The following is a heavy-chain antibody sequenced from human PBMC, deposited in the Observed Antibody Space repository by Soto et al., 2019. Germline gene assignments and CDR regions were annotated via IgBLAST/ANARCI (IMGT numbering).Heavy chain of an antibody. D-gene: IGHD2-15*01. CDR2: ISGSGGST. CDR1: GFTFSSYA. CDR3: AKNFLVVVAASLDY. J-gene: IGHJ4*02. V-gene: IGHV3-23*01. Sequence: GGSLRLSCAASGFTFSSYAMSWVRQAPGKGLEWVSAISGSGGSTYYADSVKGRFTISRDNSKNTLYLQMNSLRAEDTAVYYCAKNFLVVVAASLDYWGQGTLVTVSS.